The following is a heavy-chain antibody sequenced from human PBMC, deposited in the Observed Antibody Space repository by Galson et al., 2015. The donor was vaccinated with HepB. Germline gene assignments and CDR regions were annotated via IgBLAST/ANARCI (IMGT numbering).Heavy chain of an antibody. D-gene: IGHD1-26*01. J-gene: IGHJ4*02. CDR2: IKQDGSEK. CDR3: ARDEAGATWTGLDY. CDR1: GFNVRSYW. Sequence: ALRLSCAASGFNVRSYWMSWVRQAPGEGLEWVANIKQDGSEKYYVDSVKGRFTISRDNAKNSLYLQMNSLRAEDTAVYYCARDEAGATWTGLDYWGQGTLVTVSS. V-gene: IGHV3-7*01.